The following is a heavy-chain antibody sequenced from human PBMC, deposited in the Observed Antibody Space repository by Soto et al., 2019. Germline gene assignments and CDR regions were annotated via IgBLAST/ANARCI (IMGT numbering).Heavy chain of an antibody. CDR2: IGHLETP. J-gene: IGHJ4*01. V-gene: IGHV4-30-2*01. D-gene: IGHD3-16*01. Sequence: SETLSLTCRVSGVAMTSGGYSCSWILHATKKGLWCLGYIGHLETPYNNPSFKRRLSLSKGRTSNQFSLSLSSITAADMAVDYCAKGCAYDSFDFWCHGIQVT. CDR3: AKGCAYDSFDF. CDR1: GVAMTSGGYS.